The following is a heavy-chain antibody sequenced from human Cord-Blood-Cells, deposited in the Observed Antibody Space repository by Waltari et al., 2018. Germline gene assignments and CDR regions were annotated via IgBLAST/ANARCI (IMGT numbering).Heavy chain of an antibody. CDR2: IIPIFGTA. J-gene: IGHJ6*02. D-gene: IGHD1-26*01. CDR1: GGTFSSYA. CDR3: ARAPIIVGAPNYYYYGMDV. V-gene: IGHV1-69*01. Sequence: QVQLVQSGAEVKKPGSSVKVSCKASGGTFSSYAISWVPQAPGQGLEWMGGIIPIFGTANYAQKFQGRVTITADESTSTAYMELSSLRSEDTAVYYCARAPIIVGAPNYYYYGMDVWGQGTTVTVSS.